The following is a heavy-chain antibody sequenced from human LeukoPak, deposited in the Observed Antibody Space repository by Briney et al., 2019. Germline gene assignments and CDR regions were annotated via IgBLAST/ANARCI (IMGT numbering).Heavy chain of an antibody. Sequence: GGSLRLSCAASGFTFSDYYMSWIRQAPGQGLEWVSYISSSGSTIYYADSVKGRFTISRDNAKNSLYRQMNSLRAEDPAVYYCASRKKRSRFSGFDYWGQGTLVTVSS. V-gene: IGHV3-11*01. D-gene: IGHD3-3*01. CDR3: ASRKKRSRFSGFDY. J-gene: IGHJ4*02. CDR2: ISSSGSTI. CDR1: GFTFSDYY.